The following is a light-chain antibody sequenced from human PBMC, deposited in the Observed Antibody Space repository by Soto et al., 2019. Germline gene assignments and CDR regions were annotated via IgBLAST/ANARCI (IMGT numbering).Light chain of an antibody. Sequence: DIQMTQSPSSLSASVGDRVTITCRASQSISTFLNWYQHKPGKAPTLLIYAASSLQSGVPSRFSGSGSGTDFTLTISNLQPEDVATYDCQQSFSAPIFTFGPGTKVDIK. CDR3: QQSFSAPIFT. V-gene: IGKV1-39*01. CDR2: AAS. J-gene: IGKJ3*01. CDR1: QSISTF.